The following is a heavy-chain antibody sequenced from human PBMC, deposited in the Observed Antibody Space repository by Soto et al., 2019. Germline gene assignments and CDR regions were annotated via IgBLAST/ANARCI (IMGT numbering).Heavy chain of an antibody. CDR1: VGPISSYY. CDR3: ARNNVRGVSNYYNWMAP. V-gene: IGHV4-59*07. CDR2: IFYTGNT. J-gene: IGHJ5*02. Sequence: PSDTLSLTCNFSVGPISSYYWSCIRQSPGKGLEWIGQIFYTGNTNYNPSLKSRVTMSVDIPKKQFSLKLRSVTTADTAIYFCARNNVRGVSNYYNWMAPWGEGTLVTVSS. D-gene: IGHD3-10*01.